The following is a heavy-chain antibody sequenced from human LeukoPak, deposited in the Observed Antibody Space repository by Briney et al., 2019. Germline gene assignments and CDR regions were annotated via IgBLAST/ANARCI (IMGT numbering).Heavy chain of an antibody. CDR3: ARGQYLDCSGGSCYPYSFDY. CDR1: GGSFSGYY. J-gene: IGHJ4*02. CDR2: INHSGST. Sequence: SETLSLTCAVYGGSFSGYYWSWIRQPPGKGLKWIGEINHSGSTNYNPSLKSRVTISVDTSKNQFSLKLSSVTDADTAVYYCARGQYLDCSGGSCYPYSFDYWGQGTLVTVSS. D-gene: IGHD2-15*01. V-gene: IGHV4-34*01.